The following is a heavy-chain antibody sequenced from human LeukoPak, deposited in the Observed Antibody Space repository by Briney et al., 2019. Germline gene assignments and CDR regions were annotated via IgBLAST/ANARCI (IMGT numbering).Heavy chain of an antibody. J-gene: IGHJ4*02. CDR2: ISGSGGRT. CDR3: AKGLRAVGGYNNYFEY. CDR1: GFTFSKYG. V-gene: IGHV3-23*01. Sequence: TGGSLRLSCAASGFTFSKYGMSWVRQAPGKGLEWVSGISGSGGRTYYADSVKGRFTISRDNSKNTLYLQMSSLRAEDTAVYYCAKGLRAVGGYNNYFEYWGQGTLVTVSS. D-gene: IGHD5-24*01.